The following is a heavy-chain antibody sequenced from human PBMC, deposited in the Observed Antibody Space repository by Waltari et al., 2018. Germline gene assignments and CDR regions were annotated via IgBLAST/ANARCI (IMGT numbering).Heavy chain of an antibody. J-gene: IGHJ4*02. CDR3: TRDIGYKCFDY. CDR2: TSPDGSQT. Sequence: EVQVVESGGGLVQPGGSLRLSCGATGLTLSHAWMTWGGNVPGKGLDAVDETSPDGSQTSYLHSVRGRFLVSRDNTKNLVYLEMNSVTADDTAVYYCTRDIGYKCFDYWGQGTLVTVAS. V-gene: IGHV3-7*03. D-gene: IGHD3-10*01. CDR1: GLTLSHAW.